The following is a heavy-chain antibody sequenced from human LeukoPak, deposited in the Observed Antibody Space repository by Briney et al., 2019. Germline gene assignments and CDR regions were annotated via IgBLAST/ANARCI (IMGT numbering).Heavy chain of an antibody. CDR1: GGSFSGYY. J-gene: IGHJ6*03. CDR3: ARGPRGYSYGYYYYYMDV. D-gene: IGHD5-18*01. Sequence: SETLSLTCAVYGGSFSGYYWSWIRQPPGKGLEWIGEINHSGSTNYNPSLKSRVTISVDTSKNQFSLKLSSVTAADTAVYYCARGPRGYSYGYYYYYMDVWGKGTTVTVSS. CDR2: INHSGST. V-gene: IGHV4-34*01.